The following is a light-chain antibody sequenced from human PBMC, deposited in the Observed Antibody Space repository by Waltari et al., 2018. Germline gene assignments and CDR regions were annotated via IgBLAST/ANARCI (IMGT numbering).Light chain of an antibody. Sequence: DIQLTQSPSFLSASVRDSVTITCRASQSISIYLNWYQQKPGKAPKLLISAVSSLQSGVPSRFSGSGSGTDFALTISSLQPEDCATYYCQQSSRTPPWTFGQGTQVEIK. CDR2: AVS. V-gene: IGKV1-39*01. CDR1: QSISIY. CDR3: QQSSRTPPWT. J-gene: IGKJ1*01.